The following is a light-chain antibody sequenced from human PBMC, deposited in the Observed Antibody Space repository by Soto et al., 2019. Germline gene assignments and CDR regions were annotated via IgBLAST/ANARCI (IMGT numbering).Light chain of an antibody. CDR2: YDS. Sequence: SYELTQSPSVSVAPGVTATITCGGNDIGSKSVHWYQQRPGRAPLMVISYDSARPSGIPERFSGSNSGGSATLTISGVEVGDEADYYCQVWDGATARPVFGGGTKLTVL. J-gene: IGLJ2*01. CDR1: DIGSKS. CDR3: QVWDGATARPV. V-gene: IGLV3-21*01.